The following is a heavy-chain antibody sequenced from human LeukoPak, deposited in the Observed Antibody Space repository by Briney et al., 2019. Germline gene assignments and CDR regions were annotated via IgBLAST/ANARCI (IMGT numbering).Heavy chain of an antibody. CDR1: GGSISSGDYY. V-gene: IGHV4-30-4*01. J-gene: IGHJ4*02. Sequence: SETLSLTCTVSGGSISSGDYYWSWIRQPPGKGLEWIGYIYYSGSTYYNPSLKSRVTISVDTSKNQFSLKLSSVTAADTAVYYCARGRSLYYFDYWGQGTLVTVSS. CDR2: IYYSGST. CDR3: ARGRSLYYFDY. D-gene: IGHD3-16*02.